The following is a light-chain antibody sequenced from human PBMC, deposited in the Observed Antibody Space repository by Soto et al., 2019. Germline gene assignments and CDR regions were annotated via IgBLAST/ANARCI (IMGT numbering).Light chain of an antibody. CDR1: QSVSSN. CDR2: RAS. Sequence: DILMTQSPATLSLSPGGRATLSCRASQSVSSNLAWYQQKPGQAPRLLIQRASTRATGIPARFSGSGSGTEFTLTISSLQSEGFAVYFCQQYNNWPGTFGQGTKVDIK. V-gene: IGKV3-15*01. CDR3: QQYNNWPGT. J-gene: IGKJ1*01.